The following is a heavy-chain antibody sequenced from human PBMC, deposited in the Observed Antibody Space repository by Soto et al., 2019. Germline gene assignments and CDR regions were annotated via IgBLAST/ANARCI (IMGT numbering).Heavy chain of an antibody. V-gene: IGHV1-18*01. CDR2: ISTYDDKT. D-gene: IGHD2-15*01. Sequence: QVQLVQSGAEVKTPGASVKVSCRASGYSFRTHGISWVRQAPGQGLKWMGWISTYDDKTNFPQKFQGRITMTTDTSTSTAYMELRSLRSDDTAVYFCARDLGYCNSSGCFRNWFDPWGQGTLVTVSS. CDR1: GYSFRTHG. J-gene: IGHJ5*02. CDR3: ARDLGYCNSSGCFRNWFDP.